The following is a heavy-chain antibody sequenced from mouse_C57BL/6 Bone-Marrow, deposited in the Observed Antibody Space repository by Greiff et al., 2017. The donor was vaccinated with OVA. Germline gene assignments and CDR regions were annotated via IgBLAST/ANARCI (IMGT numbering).Heavy chain of an antibody. CDR1: GFNIKDDY. Sequence: EVQLQQSGAELVRPGASVKLSCTASGFNIKDDYMHWVKERPEQGLEWIGWIDPENGDTEYASKFQGKATITADTSSKTVYLRLSSLTSEDTAVYYCTAYRYWGQGTTLTVSS. J-gene: IGHJ2*01. V-gene: IGHV14-4*01. CDR3: TAYRY. CDR2: IDPENGDT.